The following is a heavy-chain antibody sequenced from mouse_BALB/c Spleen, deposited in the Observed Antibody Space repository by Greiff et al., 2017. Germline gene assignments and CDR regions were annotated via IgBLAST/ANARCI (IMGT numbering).Heavy chain of an antibody. V-gene: IGHV5-4*02. CDR2: ISDGGSYT. J-gene: IGHJ4*01. D-gene: IGHD2-14*01. CDR3: ARVDRYDDAMDY. CDR1: GFTFSDYY. Sequence: EVQLVESGGGLVKPGGSLKLSCAASGFTFSDYYMYWVRQTPEKRLEWVATISDGGSYTYYPDSVKGRFTISRDNAKNNLYLQMSSLKSEDTAMYYCARVDRYDDAMDYWGQGTSVTVSS.